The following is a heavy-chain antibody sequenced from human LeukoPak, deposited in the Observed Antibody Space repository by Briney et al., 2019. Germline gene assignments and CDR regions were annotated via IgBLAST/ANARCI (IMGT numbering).Heavy chain of an antibody. D-gene: IGHD5-18*01. CDR3: AKDRIQLWLGSFDY. CDR2: ISGSGGST. J-gene: IGHJ4*02. Sequence: GGSLRLSCAASGFTFSSYEMNWVRQAPGKGLEWVSAISGSGGSTYYADSVKGRFTISRDNSKNTLYLQMNSLRAEDTAVYYCAKDRIQLWLGSFDYWGQGTLVTVSS. V-gene: IGHV3-23*01. CDR1: GFTFSSYE.